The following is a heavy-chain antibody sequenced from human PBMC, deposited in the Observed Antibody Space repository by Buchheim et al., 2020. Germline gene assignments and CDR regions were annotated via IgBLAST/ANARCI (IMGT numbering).Heavy chain of an antibody. J-gene: IGHJ6*02. V-gene: IGHV3-30*18. CDR1: GFTFSSYG. CDR3: AKEWSNGYSYGRDYYYYYGMDV. CDR2: ISYDGSNK. D-gene: IGHD5-18*01. Sequence: QVQLVESGGGVVQPGRSLRLSCAASGFTFSSYGMHWVRQAPGKGLEWVAVISYDGSNKYYADSVKGRFTISRDNSKNTLYLQMNSLRAEDTAVYYCAKEWSNGYSYGRDYYYYYGMDVWGQWTT.